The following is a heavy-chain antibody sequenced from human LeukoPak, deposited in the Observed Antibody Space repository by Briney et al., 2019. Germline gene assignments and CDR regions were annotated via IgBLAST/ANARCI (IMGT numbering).Heavy chain of an antibody. CDR2: ISGFGGET. Sequence: PGGPLRLSCAASGFTFSSYAMTWVRRAPGKGLEGVSTISGFGGETFYADSVKGRFSLSRDNSKHTLSLQMNSLRAEDTAVYYCVKGGHYSFFDPWGQGTLVTVSS. CDR1: GFTFSSYA. J-gene: IGHJ5*02. D-gene: IGHD3-10*01. V-gene: IGHV3-23*01. CDR3: VKGGHYSFFDP.